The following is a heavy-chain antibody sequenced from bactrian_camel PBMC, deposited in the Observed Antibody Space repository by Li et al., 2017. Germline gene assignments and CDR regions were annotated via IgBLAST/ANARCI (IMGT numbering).Heavy chain of an antibody. V-gene: IGHV3S6*01. J-gene: IGHJ4*01. Sequence: QVQLVESGGGLVQPGESLRLSCVASGITFSRHDMSWVRQAPGKEVEWVAGITSLPSLFRAASYADSVKGRFTISKDNRKNILYLQMNSLTPGDTAMYYCTARYEFGLGACRGVGGLGFWARGPRSPSP. D-gene: IGHD1*01. CDR1: GITFSRHD. CDR2: ITSLPSLFRAA.